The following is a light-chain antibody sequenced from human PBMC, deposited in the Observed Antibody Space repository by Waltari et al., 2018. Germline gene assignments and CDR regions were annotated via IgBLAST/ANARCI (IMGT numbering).Light chain of an antibody. J-gene: IGKJ4*01. CDR2: GAS. CDR1: QSVSSN. Sequence: EIVMTQSPATLSVSPGERATLSCRASQSVSSNLAWYQQKPGQAPRFLIYGASTRATGIPARFSGSGYGTEFTLTISSLQSEDFAVYYCQQYNNWPPLTFGGGTKVEIK. V-gene: IGKV3-15*01. CDR3: QQYNNWPPLT.